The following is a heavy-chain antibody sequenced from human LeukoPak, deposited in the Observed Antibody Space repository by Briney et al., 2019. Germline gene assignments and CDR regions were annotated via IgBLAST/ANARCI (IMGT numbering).Heavy chain of an antibody. CDR2: ICNSGGT. CDR1: GDSISTYY. V-gene: IGHV4-4*09. D-gene: IGHD6-19*01. CDR3: AKTGRPNNSGWYRWFDP. Sequence: SDTLSLTCTVSGDSISTYYWSWIRQPPGKGLEWIGSICNSGGTDYNPSLKSRVTISVDTSKNQFSLNLSSVTAADTAVYYCAKTGRPNNSGWYRWFDPWGQGTLVTVSS. J-gene: IGHJ5*02.